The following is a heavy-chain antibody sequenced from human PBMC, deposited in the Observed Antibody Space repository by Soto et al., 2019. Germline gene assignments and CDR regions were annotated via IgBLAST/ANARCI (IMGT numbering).Heavy chain of an antibody. V-gene: IGHV4-34*01. CDR1: GGSFSGYY. CDR2: INHSGST. J-gene: IGHJ3*02. Sequence: QVQLQQWGAGLLKPSETLSLTCAVYGGSFSGYYWSWIRQPTGKGLEWIGEINHSGSTNYNPSLNSRVTLSVDTSKNEFSLQLSSVTAADTDVYYCARSGAGTTTLDAFDIWGQGTMVTVSS. D-gene: IGHD1-7*01. CDR3: ARSGAGTTTLDAFDI.